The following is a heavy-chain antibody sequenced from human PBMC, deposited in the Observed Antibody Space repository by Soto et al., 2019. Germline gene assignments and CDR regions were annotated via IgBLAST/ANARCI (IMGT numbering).Heavy chain of an antibody. D-gene: IGHD3-22*01. V-gene: IGHV3-23*01. CDR3: AKDLIVVGYYFDY. CDR2: ISGSGGST. CDR1: GLTFSSYA. J-gene: IGHJ4*02. Sequence: PGGSLRLSCAASGLTFSSYAMSWVRQAPGRGLEWVSAISGSGGSTYYADSVKGRFTISRDNSKNTLYLQMNSLRAEDTAVYYCAKDLIVVGYYFDYWGEGTLVTVSS.